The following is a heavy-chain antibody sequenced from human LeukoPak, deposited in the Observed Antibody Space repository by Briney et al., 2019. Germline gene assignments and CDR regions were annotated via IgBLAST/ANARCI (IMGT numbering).Heavy chain of an antibody. Sequence: RSGGSLRLSCAASGFTFDDYAMHWVRQAPGKGLEWVSGISWNSGSIGYADSVKGRFTISRDNAKNSLYLQMNSLRAEDTALYYCAKDRRDSSRDYWGQGTLVTVSS. CDR3: AKDRRDSSRDY. J-gene: IGHJ4*02. CDR2: ISWNSGSI. CDR1: GFTFDDYA. D-gene: IGHD6-13*01. V-gene: IGHV3-9*01.